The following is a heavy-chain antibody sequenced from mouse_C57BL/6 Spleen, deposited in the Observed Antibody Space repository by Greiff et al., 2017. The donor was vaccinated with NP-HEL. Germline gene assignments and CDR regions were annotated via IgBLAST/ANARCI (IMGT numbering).Heavy chain of an antibody. V-gene: IGHV1-75*01. Sequence: VQLQQSGPELVKPGASVKISCKASGYTFTDYYINWVKQRPGQGLEWIGWIFPGSGSTYYNEKFKGKATLTVDKSSSTAYMLLSSLTSEDSAVYFCAVIAYYSGTWAMDDWGQGTSVTVSS. J-gene: IGHJ4*01. CDR1: GYTFTDYY. CDR2: IFPGSGST. CDR3: AVIAYYSGTWAMDD. D-gene: IGHD2-12*01.